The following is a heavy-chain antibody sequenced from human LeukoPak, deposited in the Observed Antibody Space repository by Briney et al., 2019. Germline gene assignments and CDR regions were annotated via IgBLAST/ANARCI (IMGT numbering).Heavy chain of an antibody. CDR3: ARDSHYVTGNHNVYFDY. CDR2: ISAYNGNT. Sequence: ASVKVSCKASGYTFNSYGISWVRQAPGQGLEWMGWISAYNGNTNYAQKLQGRVTMTTDTSTSTAYMELRSLRSDDTAVYYCARDSHYVTGNHNVYFDYWGQGTLVTVSS. J-gene: IGHJ4*02. D-gene: IGHD3-16*01. V-gene: IGHV1-18*01. CDR1: GYTFNSYG.